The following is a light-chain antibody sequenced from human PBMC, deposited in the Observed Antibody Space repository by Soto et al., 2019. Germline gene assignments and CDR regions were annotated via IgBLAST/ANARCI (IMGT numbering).Light chain of an antibody. J-gene: IGKJ5*01. CDR3: QQRIIWPPG. Sequence: EIVLTQSPATLSLSPGERATLSCRASQSVSSFLVWYQHKAGQAPRLLISDASTRATGIPARFSGSGSGTDFTLTISSLEPEDFAVYYCQQRIIWPPGFGQGTRLEIK. V-gene: IGKV3-11*01. CDR1: QSVSSF. CDR2: DAS.